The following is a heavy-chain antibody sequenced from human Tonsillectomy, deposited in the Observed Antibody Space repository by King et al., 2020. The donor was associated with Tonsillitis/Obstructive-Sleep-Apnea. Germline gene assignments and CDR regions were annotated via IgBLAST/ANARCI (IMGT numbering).Heavy chain of an antibody. Sequence: VQLVESGGGLVQPGGSLRLSCAAPGFTFSNFWMSWVRKAPGKGLEWVTNIKEDGSEKSYVDSVKGRFTISRDNAKNSLYLQMNSLRAEDTAVYYCARVLDYYDSSGYRAFDIWGQGTMVTVSS. V-gene: IGHV3-7*03. D-gene: IGHD3-22*01. CDR2: IKEDGSEK. CDR1: GFTFSNFW. CDR3: ARVLDYYDSSGYRAFDI. J-gene: IGHJ3*02.